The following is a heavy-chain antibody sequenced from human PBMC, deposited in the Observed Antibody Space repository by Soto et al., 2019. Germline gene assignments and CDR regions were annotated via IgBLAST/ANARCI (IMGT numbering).Heavy chain of an antibody. J-gene: IGHJ4*02. CDR2: MQPSTGRT. CDR1: GYSFTSLD. Sequence: QVQLVQSGAEVREPGASVKVSGKASGYSFTSLDINWVRQTAGQGLEWMGWMQPSTGRTGYAQKSQGRVTMTRDTSINTAYMELTTLTSDDTAFYYCARGVSVGVDYWGQGTLVTVSS. CDR3: ARGVSVGVDY. V-gene: IGHV1-8*01. D-gene: IGHD1-26*01.